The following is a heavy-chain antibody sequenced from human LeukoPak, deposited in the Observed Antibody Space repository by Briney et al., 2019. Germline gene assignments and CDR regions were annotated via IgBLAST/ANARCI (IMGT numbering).Heavy chain of an antibody. CDR2: IYTSGST. D-gene: IGHD3-22*01. CDR3: AGFDYYDSSGYYYRFDY. Sequence: KSSETLSLTCTVSGGSISSGSYYWSWIRQPAGKGLEWIGRIYTSGSTNYNPSLKSRVTISVDTSKNQFSLKLSSVTAADTAVYYCAGFDYYDSSGYYYRFDYWGQGTLVTVSS. J-gene: IGHJ4*02. V-gene: IGHV4-61*02. CDR1: GGSISSGSYY.